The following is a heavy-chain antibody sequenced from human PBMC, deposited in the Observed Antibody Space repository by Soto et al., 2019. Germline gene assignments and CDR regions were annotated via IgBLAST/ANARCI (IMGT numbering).Heavy chain of an antibody. CDR3: ASGGSGPTRSKYYYYGMDV. J-gene: IGHJ6*02. CDR2: IIPIFGTA. Sequence: AASVKVFCKASGGTFSSYAISWVRQAPGQGLEWMGGIIPIFGTANYAQKFQGRVTITADESTSTAYMELSSLRSEDTAVYYCASGGSGPTRSKYYYYGMDVWGQGTTVTVSS. D-gene: IGHD6-19*01. V-gene: IGHV1-69*13. CDR1: GGTFSSYA.